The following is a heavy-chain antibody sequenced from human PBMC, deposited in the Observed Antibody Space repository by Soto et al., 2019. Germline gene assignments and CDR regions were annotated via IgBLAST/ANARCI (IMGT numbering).Heavy chain of an antibody. CDR3: ARDSERILLFGDAGDYYSGMDR. Sequence: ASVKISCKASGYTFNIYDIDWVRQAPGQGLEWMGWINPNSGSTNYAQKFQGWVTMTRDTSISTAYMELSRLRSDDTAVYYCARDSERILLFGDAGDYYSGMDRWGQGTTVTVSS. J-gene: IGHJ6*02. CDR2: INPNSGST. CDR1: GYTFNIYD. D-gene: IGHD3-10*01. V-gene: IGHV1-2*04.